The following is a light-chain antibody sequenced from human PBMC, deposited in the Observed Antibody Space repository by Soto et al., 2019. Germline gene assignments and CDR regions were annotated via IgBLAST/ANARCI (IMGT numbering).Light chain of an antibody. V-gene: IGKV3-11*01. J-gene: IGKJ1*01. CDR2: DAS. CDR3: QQRLNWPPN. Sequence: EIFLTQSPDTLSLSPGERATLSCRATQSVTTYIAWYQQRPGQAPRLLIYDASNRASGVPAKFSGSGSGTDFTLTIGDLEPADFGLYYCQQRLNWPPNFGQGTKVDIK. CDR1: QSVTTY.